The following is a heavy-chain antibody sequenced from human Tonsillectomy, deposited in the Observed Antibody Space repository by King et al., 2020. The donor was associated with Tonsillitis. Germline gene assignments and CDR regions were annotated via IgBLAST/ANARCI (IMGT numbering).Heavy chain of an antibody. CDR2: ISWDGGSK. CDR1: GFTFDDYT. J-gene: IGHJ4*02. Sequence: VQLVESGGVVVQPGGSLRLSCAASGFTFDDYTMHWVRQAPGKGLEWVSLISWDGGSKYYADSVKGRFTISRDNSKNSLYLQMNSLRTEDTALYYCAKVDGRGYSYGSIDYWGQGTLVTVSS. CDR3: AKVDGRGYSYGSIDY. V-gene: IGHV3-43*01. D-gene: IGHD5-18*01.